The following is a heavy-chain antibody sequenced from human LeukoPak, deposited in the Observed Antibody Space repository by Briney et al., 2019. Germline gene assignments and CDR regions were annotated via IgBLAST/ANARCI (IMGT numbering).Heavy chain of an antibody. CDR3: TTENWGSTY. J-gene: IGHJ4*02. CDR2: IKSNTDGGTT. Sequence: GGSLRLSCAASGFTFNNAWMNWVRQAPVKGLEWVGRIKSNTDGGTTEYAAPVKGRFTISRDDSKSTLYLQMNSLKTEDTAIYYCTTENWGSTYWGQGTRVTVSS. V-gene: IGHV3-15*07. CDR1: GFTFNNAW. D-gene: IGHD7-27*01.